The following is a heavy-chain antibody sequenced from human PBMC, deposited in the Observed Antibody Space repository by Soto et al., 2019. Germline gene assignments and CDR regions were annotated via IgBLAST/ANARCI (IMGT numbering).Heavy chain of an antibody. CDR1: GFTFSSYA. CDR2: ISGSGGST. J-gene: IGHJ4*02. V-gene: IGHV3-23*01. Sequence: PGGSLRLSCAASGFTFSSYAMSWVRQAPGKGLEWVSAISGSGGSTYYADSVKGRFTISRDYSKNTLYLQMNSLRAEDTAVYYCAKEVPDYSSTIPGVFDYWGQGTLLTVSS. D-gene: IGHD6-13*01. CDR3: AKEVPDYSSTIPGVFDY.